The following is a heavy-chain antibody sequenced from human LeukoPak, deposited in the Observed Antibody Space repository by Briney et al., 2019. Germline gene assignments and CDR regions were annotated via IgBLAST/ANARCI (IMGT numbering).Heavy chain of an antibody. CDR3: APRRETYSFFDY. J-gene: IGHJ4*02. CDR2: ISSSGGNT. Sequence: GGLRLSCAASGFTFSDSAMTWVRQVPGKGLEWVSLISSSGGNTYYADSVKGRFTISRDNSKNTLYLQMNSLRAEDTAVYYCAPRRETYSFFDYWGQGTLVTVSS. D-gene: IGHD5-24*01. V-gene: IGHV3-23*01. CDR1: GFTFSDSA.